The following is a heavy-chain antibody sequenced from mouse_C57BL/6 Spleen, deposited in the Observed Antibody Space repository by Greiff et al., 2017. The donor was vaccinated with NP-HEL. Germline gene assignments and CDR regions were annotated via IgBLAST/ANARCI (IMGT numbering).Heavy chain of an antibody. D-gene: IGHD1-1*01. V-gene: IGHV1-82*01. Sequence: QVQLKQSGPELVKPGASVKISCKASGYAFSSSWMNWVKQRPGKGLEWIGRIYPGDGDPNYNGKFKGKATLTADKSSSTAYMQLSSLTSEDSAVYFCASGGYYGSYAMDYWGQGTSVTVSS. CDR3: ASGGYYGSYAMDY. CDR1: GYAFSSSW. J-gene: IGHJ4*01. CDR2: IYPGDGDP.